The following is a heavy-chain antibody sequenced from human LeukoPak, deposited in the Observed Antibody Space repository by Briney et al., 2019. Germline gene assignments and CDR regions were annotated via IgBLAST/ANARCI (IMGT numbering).Heavy chain of an antibody. J-gene: IGHJ2*01. CDR3: ARDRRGARSWDWYLDL. CDR2: VSYDGTIK. V-gene: IGHV3-30*09. D-gene: IGHD3-16*01. CDR1: AFSFTSHA. Sequence: PGRCLRLACVPSAFSFTSHAMHGGRHAPGKGPERVVGVSYDGTIKSYADSVKGRFAISRDNARNTIYLQMNSLRVEDTAMYYCARDRRGARSWDWYLDLWGRGTLVTVSS.